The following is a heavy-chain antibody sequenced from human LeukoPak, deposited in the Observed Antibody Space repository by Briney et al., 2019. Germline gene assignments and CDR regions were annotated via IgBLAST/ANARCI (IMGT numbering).Heavy chain of an antibody. CDR3: ARALAAAGIADWFDP. CDR2: MNPNSGNT. J-gene: IGHJ5*02. Sequence: ASVKVSCKASGYTFTSYDINWVRQATGQGLEWMGWMNPNSGNTGYAQKFQGRVTNTRNTSISTAYMELSSLRSEDTAVYYCARALAAAGIADWFDPWGQGTLVTVSS. CDR1: GYTFTSYD. V-gene: IGHV1-8*03. D-gene: IGHD6-13*01.